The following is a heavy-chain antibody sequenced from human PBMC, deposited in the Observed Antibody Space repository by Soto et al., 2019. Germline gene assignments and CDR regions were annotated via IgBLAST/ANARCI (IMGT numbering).Heavy chain of an antibody. CDR2: IYYTGST. J-gene: IGHJ4*02. CDR3: ARHPGYAVPTVYATHYFNY. CDR1: GDSISSNNYY. V-gene: IGHV4-39*01. D-gene: IGHD2-8*01. Sequence: QLQLQESGPGLVKPSETLSLTCTVSGDSISSNNYYCGWIRQPPGKGLELIGSIYYTGSTYYNPSLKSRVTMSVDTSKSQFSLKHSSVTAADTAVYYCARHPGYAVPTVYATHYFNYWGQGILVTVST.